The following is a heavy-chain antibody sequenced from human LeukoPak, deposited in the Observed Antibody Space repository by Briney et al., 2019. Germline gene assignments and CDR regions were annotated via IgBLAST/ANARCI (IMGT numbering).Heavy chain of an antibody. J-gene: IGHJ5*02. Sequence: ASVKASCKASGYTFTSYDINWVRQATGQGLEWMGWMNPNSGNTGYAQNFQGRLTMARNTSISTVYMELSSLRSEDTAVYYCARGPRSGDLSLGYWFDPWGQGTLVSVSS. CDR2: MNPNSGNT. CDR1: GYTFTSYD. CDR3: ARGPRSGDLSLGYWFDP. V-gene: IGHV1-8*01. D-gene: IGHD3-10*02.